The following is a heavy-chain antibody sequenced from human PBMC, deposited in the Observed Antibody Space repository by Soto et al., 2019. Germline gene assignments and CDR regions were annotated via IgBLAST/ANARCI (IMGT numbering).Heavy chain of an antibody. V-gene: IGHV3-53*01. J-gene: IGHJ6*02. CDR3: ARAWRYYDSSGYYYYYYGMDV. Sequence: GGSLRLSCAASGFTVSSNYMSWVRQAPGKGLEWVSVIYSSGSTYYADSVKGRFTISRDNSKNTLYLQMNSLRAEDTAVYYCARAWRYYDSSGYYYYYYGMDVWGQGTTVTVSS. CDR1: GFTVSSNY. D-gene: IGHD3-22*01. CDR2: IYSSGST.